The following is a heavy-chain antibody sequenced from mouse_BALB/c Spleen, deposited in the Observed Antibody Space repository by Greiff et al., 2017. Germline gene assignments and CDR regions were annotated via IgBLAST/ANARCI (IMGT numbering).Heavy chain of an antibody. CDR2: ISYDGSN. V-gene: IGHV3-6*02. J-gene: IGHJ3*01. Sequence: DVKLQESGPGLVKPSQSLSLTCSVTGYSITSGYYWNWIRQFPGNKLEWMGYISYDGSNNYNPSLKNRISITRDTSKNQFFLKLNSVTTEDTATYYCARGEILRPSWFAYWGQGTLVTVSA. CDR1: GYSITSGYY. CDR3: ARGEILRPSWFAY. D-gene: IGHD1-2*01.